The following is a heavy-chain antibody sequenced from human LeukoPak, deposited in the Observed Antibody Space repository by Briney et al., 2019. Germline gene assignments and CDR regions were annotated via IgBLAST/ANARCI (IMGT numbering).Heavy chain of an antibody. Sequence: SETLSLTCDVYGVYFSGYYWSWIRQPPGKGLEWIGEINHSGSTKYNPSLKSRLTISVDTSKNQLSLKLSPVTAADTAVYYCARHGGRADYWGQGTLVTVSS. D-gene: IGHD4-23*01. CDR3: ARHGGRADY. CDR2: INHSGST. J-gene: IGHJ4*02. CDR1: GVYFSGYY. V-gene: IGHV4-34*01.